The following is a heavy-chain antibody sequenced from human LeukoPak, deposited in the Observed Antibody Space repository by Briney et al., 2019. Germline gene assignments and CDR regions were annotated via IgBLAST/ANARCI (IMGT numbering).Heavy chain of an antibody. CDR2: IRYDGSNK. CDR1: GFTFSSYG. V-gene: IGHV3-30*02. CDR3: ARFRPPYWYFDL. Sequence: PGGSLRLSCAASGFTFSSYGMHWVRQAPGKGLEWVAFIRYDGSNKYYADSVKGRFTISRDNSKNTLYLQMNSLRAEDTAVYYCARFRPPYWYFDLWGRGTLVTVSS. J-gene: IGHJ2*01.